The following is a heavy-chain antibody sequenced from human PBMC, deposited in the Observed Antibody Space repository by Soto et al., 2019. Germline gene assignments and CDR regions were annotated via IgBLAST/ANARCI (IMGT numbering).Heavy chain of an antibody. Sequence: VQLQQWGAGLLTTSATLSLTCAVYGGSFSGYYWSWIRQPPGKGLEWMGEIIHSGSTNYNPSPNSRVTISVDTSKNKFSLKLSSVTAADTAVYYCASPRSRYFDWSLDYWCQGTLVTVSS. D-gene: IGHD3-9*01. J-gene: IGHJ4*02. V-gene: IGHV4-34*12. CDR3: ASPRSRYFDWSLDY. CDR2: IIHSGST. CDR1: GGSFSGYY.